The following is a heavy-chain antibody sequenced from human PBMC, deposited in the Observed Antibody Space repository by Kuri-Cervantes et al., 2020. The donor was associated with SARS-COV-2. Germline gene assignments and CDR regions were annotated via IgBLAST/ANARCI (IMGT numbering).Heavy chain of an antibody. V-gene: IGHV4-4*07. CDR1: GGSISSYY. J-gene: IGHJ6*02. D-gene: IGHD5-24*01. CDR3: ARESREGVGSYGMDV. Sequence: GSLRLSCTVPGGSISSYYWSWIRQPAGKGLEWIGRIYTSGSTNYNPSLKSRVTMSVDTSKNQFSLKLSSVTAADTAVYYCARESREGVGSYGMDVWGQGTTVTVSS. CDR2: IYTSGST.